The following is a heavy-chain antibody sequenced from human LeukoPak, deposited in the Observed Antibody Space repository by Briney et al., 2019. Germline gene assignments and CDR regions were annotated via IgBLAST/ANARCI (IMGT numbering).Heavy chain of an antibody. D-gene: IGHD4-23*01. J-gene: IGHJ4*02. Sequence: GAPLLTCGASGGSYFNTYWVGVRRPLGGRRVGWMGIIRARSSDMRYSPSFQGQVIISDDRSINTAFFQWSSLPASDTAMYYCARRPFETSVVPWYFYYGQGTQVTVSS. V-gene: IGHV5-51*01. CDR1: GSYFNTYW. CDR2: IRARSSDM. CDR3: ARRPFETSVVPWYFY.